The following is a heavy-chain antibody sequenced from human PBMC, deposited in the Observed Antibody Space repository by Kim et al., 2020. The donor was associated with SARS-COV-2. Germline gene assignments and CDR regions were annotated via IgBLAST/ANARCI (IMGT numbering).Heavy chain of an antibody. CDR2: IYYSGST. D-gene: IGHD3-10*01. CDR1: GGSISSSSYY. V-gene: IGHV4-39*01. J-gene: IGHJ4*02. CDR3: ARGVRGVTTKFDY. Sequence: SETLSLTCTVSGGSISSSSYYWGWIRQPPGKGLEWIGSIYYSGSTYYNPSLKSRVTISVDTSKNQFSLKLSSVTAADTAVYYCARGVRGVTTKFDYWGQGTLVTVSS.